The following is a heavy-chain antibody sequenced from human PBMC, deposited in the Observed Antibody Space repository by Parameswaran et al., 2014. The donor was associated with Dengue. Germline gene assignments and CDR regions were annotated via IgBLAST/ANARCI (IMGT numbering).Heavy chain of an antibody. Sequence: VRQAPGKGLEWVAVISYDGSNKYYADSVKGRFTISRDNSKNTLYLQMNSLRAEDTAVYYCAKEGRIGFSYYDSSGYYAFDIWGQGTMVTVSS. V-gene: IGHV3-30*18. D-gene: IGHD3-22*01. CDR3: AKEGRIGFSYYDSSGYYAFDI. J-gene: IGHJ3*02. CDR2: ISYDGSNK.